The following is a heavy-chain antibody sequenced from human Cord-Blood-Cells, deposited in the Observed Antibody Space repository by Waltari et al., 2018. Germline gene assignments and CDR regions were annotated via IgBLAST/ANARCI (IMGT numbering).Heavy chain of an antibody. J-gene: IGHJ3*02. D-gene: IGHD6-13*01. CDR2: IIPIFGTA. Sequence: QVQLVQSGAEVKKPGSSGKASCKASGGTFSSYAISWVRQAPGQGLEWMGGIIPIFGTANYAQKFQGRVTITADESTSTAYMELSSLRSEDTAVYYCARDGYSSSWYAFDIWGQGTMVTVSS. CDR3: ARDGYSSSWYAFDI. V-gene: IGHV1-69*12. CDR1: GGTFSSYA.